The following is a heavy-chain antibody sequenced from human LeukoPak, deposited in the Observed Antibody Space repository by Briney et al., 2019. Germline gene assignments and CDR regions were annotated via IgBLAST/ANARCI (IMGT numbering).Heavy chain of an antibody. CDR1: GFTFSNYW. V-gene: IGHV3-7*04. Sequence: GGSLRLSCAASGFTFSNYWMNWVRQAPGKGLEWVANIKQDRSEKYYVDSVKGRFTISRDNGKNSLYLQMNSLRAEDTAVYYCARAKRNGFDIWGQGTMVTVSS. CDR2: IKQDRSEK. J-gene: IGHJ3*02. CDR3: ARAKRNGFDI.